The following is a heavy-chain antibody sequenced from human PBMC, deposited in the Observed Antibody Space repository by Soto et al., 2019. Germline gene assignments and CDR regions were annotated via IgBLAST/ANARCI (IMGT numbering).Heavy chain of an antibody. Sequence: SETLSLTCAVSGGSISSSKWWSWVRQPPGKGLEWIGEIDHSGSTNYNPSLKSRVTISVDKSENQVSLKLDSVTAADTAVYYCASEWIHGYWGQGTLVTVSS. V-gene: IGHV4-4*02. J-gene: IGHJ4*02. CDR1: GGSISSSKW. CDR3: ASEWIHGY. CDR2: IDHSGST. D-gene: IGHD5-18*01.